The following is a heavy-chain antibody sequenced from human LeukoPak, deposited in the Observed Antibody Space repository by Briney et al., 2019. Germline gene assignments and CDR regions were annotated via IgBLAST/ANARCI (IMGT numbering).Heavy chain of an antibody. D-gene: IGHD6-19*01. CDR1: GFIFSDYY. CDR2: ISNPSSTI. Sequence: GGSLRLSCDASGFIFSDYYMSWIRQAPGKGLEWISSISNPSSTIYYADSVKGRFTISRDNAKNSLYLQMNSLRAEDTAVYYCARKRRQWLAQGGYYFDYWGQGTLVPVSS. V-gene: IGHV3-11*04. J-gene: IGHJ4*02. CDR3: ARKRRQWLAQGGYYFDY.